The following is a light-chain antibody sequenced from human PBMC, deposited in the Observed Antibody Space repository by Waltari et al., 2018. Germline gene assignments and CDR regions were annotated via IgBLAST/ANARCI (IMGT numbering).Light chain of an antibody. Sequence: DIVMTQSPDSLAVSLGERATINCKSSQNILYNSNNKNYLAWYQQKPGHSPRVLINWASIRESGVPDRFSASGSGTEFTLTINNLEAEDVAVYYCQQYFTTPPVFGGGTRVEI. CDR3: QQYFTTPPV. CDR1: QNILYNSNNKNY. J-gene: IGKJ4*01. V-gene: IGKV4-1*01. CDR2: WAS.